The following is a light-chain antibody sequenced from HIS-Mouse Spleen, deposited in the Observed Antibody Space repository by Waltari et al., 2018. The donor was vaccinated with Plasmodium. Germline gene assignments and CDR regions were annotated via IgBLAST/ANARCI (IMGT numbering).Light chain of an antibody. CDR2: DAS. J-gene: IGKJ4*01. CDR1: QSVSSY. Sequence: EIVLTQSPATLSLSPGERATLSCRASQSVSSYLAWYQQKPGQAPRLLIYDASNRATGIPARFSGSVSVTDFTLTISSIEPEDFAVYYCQQHSNWPSLTFGGGTKVEIK. V-gene: IGKV3-11*01. CDR3: QQHSNWPSLT.